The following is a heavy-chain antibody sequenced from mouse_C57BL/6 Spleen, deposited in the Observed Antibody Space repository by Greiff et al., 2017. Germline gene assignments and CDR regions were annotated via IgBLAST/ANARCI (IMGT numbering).Heavy chain of an antibody. CDR3: ARQGLDGWAY. CDR2: ISSGGSYT. CDR1: GFTFSSYG. Sequence: DVMLVESGGDLVKPGGSLKLSCAASGFTFSSYGMSWVRQTPDKRLEWVATISSGGSYTYYPDSVKGRFTISRDNAKNTLYLQMSSLKSEDTAMYYCARQGLDGWAYWGQGTTLTVSS. V-gene: IGHV5-6*02. J-gene: IGHJ2*01. D-gene: IGHD2-3*01.